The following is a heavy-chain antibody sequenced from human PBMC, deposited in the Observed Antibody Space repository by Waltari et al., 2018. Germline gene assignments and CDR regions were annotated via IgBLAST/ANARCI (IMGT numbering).Heavy chain of an antibody. V-gene: IGHV1-18*01. CDR3: ARGGGPRAVVALTFDL. Sequence: QVLLVRSGPEVKKPGAPVKVPCKASGYTVSYCGSNWVRQAPGQGLAWMGWIRPYNGNADYDQKPQGRVTMTTDTSTKTAHLELRSLRSDATAVYYCARGGGPRAVVALTFDLWGQGTLVTVSS. J-gene: IGHJ4*02. D-gene: IGHD3-22*01. CDR2: IRPYNGNA. CDR1: GYTVSYCG.